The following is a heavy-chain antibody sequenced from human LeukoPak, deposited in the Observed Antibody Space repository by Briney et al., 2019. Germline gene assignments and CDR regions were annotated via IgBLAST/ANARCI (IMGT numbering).Heavy chain of an antibody. V-gene: IGHV3-30-3*02. D-gene: IGHD3-10*01. J-gene: IGHJ4*02. Sequence: GGSLRLSCAASGFTFRTYAMHWVRQAPGKGLEWVAVISYDGSNEHYADDSVKGRFTISRDNSKNTLYLQMNSLRAEDTAVYYCAKRGYYGSGRYFDYWGQGTLVTVSS. CDR1: GFTFRTYA. CDR3: AKRGYYGSGRYFDY. CDR2: ISYDGSNE.